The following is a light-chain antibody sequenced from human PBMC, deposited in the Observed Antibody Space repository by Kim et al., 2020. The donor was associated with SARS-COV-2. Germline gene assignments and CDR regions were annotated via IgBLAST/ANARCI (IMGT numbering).Light chain of an antibody. CDR1: SSNIGAGYD. J-gene: IGLJ1*01. CDR3: ESYDSSLSSFV. Sequence: QSALTQPPSVSGAPGQRVTISCTGSSSNIGAGYDVHWYQQLPGTAPKLLIYGNNNRPSGVPDRFSGSKSGTSASLAITGLQPEDEADYYCESYDSSLSSFVFGTGTKVTVL. CDR2: GNN. V-gene: IGLV1-40*01.